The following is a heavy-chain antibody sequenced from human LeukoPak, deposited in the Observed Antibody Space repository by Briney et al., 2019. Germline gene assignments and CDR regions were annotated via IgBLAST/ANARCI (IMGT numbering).Heavy chain of an antibody. CDR1: GYTFTGYY. J-gene: IGHJ4*02. D-gene: IGHD6-19*01. CDR2: INPNSGGT. CDR3: ARDRDSSGWWRRYYFGY. Sequence: ASVKVSCKASGYTFTGYYMHWVRQAPGQGLEWMGRINPNSGGTNYAQKFQGRATMTRDTSISTAYMELSRLRSDDTAVYYCARDRDSSGWWRRYYFGYWGQGTLVTVSS. V-gene: IGHV1-2*06.